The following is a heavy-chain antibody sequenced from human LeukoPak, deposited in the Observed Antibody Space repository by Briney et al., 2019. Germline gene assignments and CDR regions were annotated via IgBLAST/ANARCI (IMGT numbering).Heavy chain of an antibody. CDR2: IYSGGST. D-gene: IGHD3-22*01. CDR1: GFTVSSNY. CDR3: ARSGDYYDSSGYREFDY. V-gene: IGHV3-53*01. Sequence: PGGSLRLSCAASGFTVSSNYMSWVRQAPGKGLEWDSVIYSGGSTYYADSVKGRFTISRDNSKNTLYLQMNSLRAEDTAVYYCARSGDYYDSSGYREFDYWGQGTLVTVSS. J-gene: IGHJ4*02.